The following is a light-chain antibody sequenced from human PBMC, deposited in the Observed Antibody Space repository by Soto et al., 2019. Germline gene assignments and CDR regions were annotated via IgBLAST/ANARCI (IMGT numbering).Light chain of an antibody. CDR2: LAS. J-gene: IGKJ4*01. V-gene: IGKV2-28*01. CDR3: MQALQTPT. CDR1: QSLLYRDGRTF. Sequence: IVMTQSPISLAVTPGEPASISCRSSQSLLYRDGRTFLDWYLQRPGQSPQLLIYLASNRASGVPDRFSGSGSGTDFTLKISRVEAEDVGIYYCMQALQTPTFGGGTKVDI.